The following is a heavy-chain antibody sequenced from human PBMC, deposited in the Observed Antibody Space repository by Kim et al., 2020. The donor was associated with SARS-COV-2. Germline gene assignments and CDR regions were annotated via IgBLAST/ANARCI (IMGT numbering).Heavy chain of an antibody. CDR2: IIPIFGTA. J-gene: IGHJ2*01. D-gene: IGHD2-21*02. Sequence: VKVSCKASGGTFSSYAISWVRQAPGQGLEWMGGIIPIFGTANYAQKFQGRVTITADESTSTAYMELSSLRSEDTAVYYCARGHGGNSAYWYFDLWGRGTLVTVSS. CDR3: ARGHGGNSAYWYFDL. V-gene: IGHV1-69*01. CDR1: GGTFSSYA.